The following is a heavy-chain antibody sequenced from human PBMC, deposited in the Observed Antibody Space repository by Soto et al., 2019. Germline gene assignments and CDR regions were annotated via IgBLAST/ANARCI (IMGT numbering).Heavy chain of an antibody. CDR3: ARVTRGYGYGYDIYYYYYGMDV. D-gene: IGHD5-18*01. Sequence: QVQLVQSGAEVKKPGSSVKVSCKASGGTFSSYAISWVRQAPGQGLEWMGGVIPIFGTANYAQKFQGRDTSSWDESTSTAYMELSSLRSEDTAVYYCARVTRGYGYGYDIYYYYYGMDVWGQGSTVTVSS. CDR1: GGTFSSYA. J-gene: IGHJ6*02. V-gene: IGHV1-69*01. CDR2: VIPIFGTA.